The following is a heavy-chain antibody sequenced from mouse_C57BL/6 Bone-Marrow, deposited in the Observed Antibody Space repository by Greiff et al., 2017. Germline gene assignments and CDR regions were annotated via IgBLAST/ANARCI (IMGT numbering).Heavy chain of an antibody. V-gene: IGHV1-42*01. Sequence: EVKLMESGPELVKPGASVKISCKASGYSFTGYYMNWVKQSPEKSLEWIGEINPSTGGTTYNQKFKAKATLTVDKSSSTAYMQLKSLTSEDSAVYYCARGPYYYGSSDWYFDVWGTGTTVTVSS. CDR3: ARGPYYYGSSDWYFDV. CDR2: INPSTGGT. J-gene: IGHJ1*03. D-gene: IGHD1-1*01. CDR1: GYSFTGYY.